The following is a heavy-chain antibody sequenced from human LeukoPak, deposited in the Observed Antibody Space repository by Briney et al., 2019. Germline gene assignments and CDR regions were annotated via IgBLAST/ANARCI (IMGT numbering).Heavy chain of an antibody. V-gene: IGHV3-30*18. D-gene: IGHD5-12*01. CDR3: AKMWIGFDP. CDR1: GFTFSSYG. J-gene: IGHJ5*02. CDR2: ISYDGSNK. Sequence: GGSLRLSCAASGFTFSSYGMHLVRQAPGKGPEWVAVISYDGSNKYYADSVKGRFTISRDNSKNTLYLQMNSLRAEDTAVYYCAKMWIGFDPWGQGTLVTVSS.